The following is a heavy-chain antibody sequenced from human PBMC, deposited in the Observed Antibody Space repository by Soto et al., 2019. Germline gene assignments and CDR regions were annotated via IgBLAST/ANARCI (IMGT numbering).Heavy chain of an antibody. CDR2: ISYDGSNK. CDR3: AKALDEHYYYYGMDV. D-gene: IGHD2-2*03. J-gene: IGHJ6*02. CDR1: GFTFSIYG. Sequence: PGGSLRLSCAASGFTFSIYGMHWVRQAPGKGLEWVAVISYDGSNKYYADSVKGRFTISRDNSKNTLYLQMNSLRAEDTAVYYCAKALDEHYYYYGMDVWGQGTTVTVSS. V-gene: IGHV3-30*18.